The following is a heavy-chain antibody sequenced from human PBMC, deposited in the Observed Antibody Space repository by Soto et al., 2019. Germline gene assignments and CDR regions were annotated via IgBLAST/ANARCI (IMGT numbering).Heavy chain of an antibody. CDR1: GFTVSSNY. V-gene: IGHV3-66*01. CDR3: ARDLLGVVVPAAYMDV. Sequence: PGGSLRLSCAASGFTVSSNYMSWVRQAPGKGLEWVSVIYSGGSTYYADSVKGRFTISRDNSKNTLYLQMNSLRAEDTAVYYCARDLLGVVVPAAYMDVWGKGTTVTVSS. D-gene: IGHD2-2*01. J-gene: IGHJ6*03. CDR2: IYSGGST.